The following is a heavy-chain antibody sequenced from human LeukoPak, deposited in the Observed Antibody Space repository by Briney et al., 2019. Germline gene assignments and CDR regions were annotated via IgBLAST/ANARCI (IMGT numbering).Heavy chain of an antibody. CDR1: GYTFTSYA. CDR3: ARVVGRDGYNWVFDY. CDR2: INTNTGNP. V-gene: IGHV7-4-1*02. Sequence: ASVKVSCKASGYTFTSYAMNWVRQAPGQGLEWMGWINTNTGNPTYAQGFTGRFVFSLDTPVSTAYLQISSLKAEDTAVYYCARVVGRDGYNWVFDYWGQGTLVTVSS. J-gene: IGHJ4*02. D-gene: IGHD5-24*01.